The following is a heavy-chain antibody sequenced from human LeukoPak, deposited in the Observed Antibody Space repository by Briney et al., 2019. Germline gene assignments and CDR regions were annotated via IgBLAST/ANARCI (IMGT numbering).Heavy chain of an antibody. CDR1: GFTFSSYV. Sequence: GRSLRLSCAASGFTFSSYVMHWVRQAPGKGLERVAVISYDGTSKYYADSVKGRFTIPRDNSKNTLYLQMNSLRPEDTAVYYCARAGDGYNSHFDSWGQGTLVTVSS. CDR3: ARAGDGYNSHFDS. D-gene: IGHD5-24*01. CDR2: ISYDGTSK. V-gene: IGHV3-30-3*01. J-gene: IGHJ4*02.